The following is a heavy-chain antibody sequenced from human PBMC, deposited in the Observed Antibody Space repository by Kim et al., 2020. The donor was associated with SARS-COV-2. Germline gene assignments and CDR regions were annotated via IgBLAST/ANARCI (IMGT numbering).Heavy chain of an antibody. Sequence: GGSLRLSCAASGFTFSSYAMHWVRQAPGKGLEWVAVISYDGSNKYYADSVKGRFTISRDNSKNTLYLQMNSLRAEDTAVYYCASDSGSSSRWELLKLSGEFDYWGQGTLVTVSS. J-gene: IGHJ4*02. CDR1: GFTFSSYA. CDR2: ISYDGSNK. V-gene: IGHV3-30*04. CDR3: ASDSGSSSRWELLKLSGEFDY. D-gene: IGHD1-26*01.